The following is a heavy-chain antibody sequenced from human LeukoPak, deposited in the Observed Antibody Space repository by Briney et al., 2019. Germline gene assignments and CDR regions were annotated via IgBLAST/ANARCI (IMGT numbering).Heavy chain of an antibody. CDR2: ISVYNGNT. J-gene: IGHJ4*02. CDR1: GYSFTTYG. Sequence: ASVKVSCKASGYSFTTYGISWLRQAPGHGLEWIGWISVYNGNTNYADKVRGRVLVTTDISATTAYLESKSLRYDDTGVYYCAKMDSDSSGFFSNWGQGTPVTVSS. D-gene: IGHD3-22*01. CDR3: AKMDSDSSGFFSN. V-gene: IGHV1-18*01.